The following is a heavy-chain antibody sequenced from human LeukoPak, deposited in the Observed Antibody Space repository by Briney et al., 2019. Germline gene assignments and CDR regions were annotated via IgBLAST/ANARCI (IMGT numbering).Heavy chain of an antibody. D-gene: IGHD3-22*01. CDR3: ARGRGVHDSSGDAFDI. Sequence: LQTLSLTCAVYGGSFSGYYWSWIRQPPGKGLEWIGEINHSGSTNYNPSLKSRVTISVDTSKNQFSLKVSPVTAADTAVYYCARGRGVHDSSGDAFDIWGQGTMVTVSS. J-gene: IGHJ3*02. CDR2: INHSGST. V-gene: IGHV4-34*01. CDR1: GGSFSGYY.